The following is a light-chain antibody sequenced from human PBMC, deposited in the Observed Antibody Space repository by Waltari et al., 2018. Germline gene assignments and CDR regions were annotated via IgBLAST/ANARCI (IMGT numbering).Light chain of an antibody. CDR1: ALPKKY. CDR3: YSTDSSGNHRGV. J-gene: IGLJ2*01. CDR2: EDS. Sequence: SYELTQPPSVSVSPGQTARITCSGDALPKKYAYWYEQKSGQAPVLVIDEDSKRPSGSAVRLSGSSSGTMATLTISGAQVEDEADYYCYSTDSSGNHRGVFGGGTKLTVL. V-gene: IGLV3-10*01.